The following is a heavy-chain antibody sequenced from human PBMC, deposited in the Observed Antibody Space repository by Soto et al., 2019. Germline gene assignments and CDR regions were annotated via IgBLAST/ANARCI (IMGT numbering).Heavy chain of an antibody. CDR1: GYTFTGYG. CDR3: ARDQSWHDLVRWFDP. J-gene: IGHJ5*02. CDR2: IFPGGVNI. V-gene: IGHV1-46*03. Sequence: ASVKVSCTASGYTFTGYGISWVRQAPGQGLEWMGTIFPGGVNIAYAQKFQGRVTMTKDTSTSTVYMELNSLTSEDTAVYYCARDQSWHDLVRWFDPWGQGTLVTVSS. D-gene: IGHD3-10*01.